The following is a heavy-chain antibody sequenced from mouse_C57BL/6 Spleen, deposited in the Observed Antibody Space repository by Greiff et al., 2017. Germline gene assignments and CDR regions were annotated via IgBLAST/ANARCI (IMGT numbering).Heavy chain of an antibody. D-gene: IGHD3-2*02. V-gene: IGHV1-76*01. CDR3: ARDSSGYSSYAMDY. Sequence: VKLMESGAELVRPGASVKLSCKASGYTFTDYYINWVKQRPGQGLEWIARIYPGSGNTYYNEKFKGKATLTAEKSSSTAYMQLSSLTSEDSAVYCCARDSSGYSSYAMDYWGQGTSVTVSS. J-gene: IGHJ4*01. CDR1: GYTFTDYY. CDR2: IYPGSGNT.